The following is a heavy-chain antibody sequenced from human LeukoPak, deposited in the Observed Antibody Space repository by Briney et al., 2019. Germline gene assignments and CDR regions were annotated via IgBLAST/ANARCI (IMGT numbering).Heavy chain of an antibody. CDR2: IGTAGDT. CDR3: ARGSFREGSGTTLDY. V-gene: IGHV3-13*04. Sequence: GGSLRLSCAASGFTFSSYDMHWVRQATGKGLEWVSAIGTAGDTYYPGSVKGRFTISRENAKNSLYLQMNSLRAGDTAVYYCARGSFREGSGTTLDYWGQGTLVTVSS. CDR1: GFTFSSYD. J-gene: IGHJ4*02. D-gene: IGHD3-10*01.